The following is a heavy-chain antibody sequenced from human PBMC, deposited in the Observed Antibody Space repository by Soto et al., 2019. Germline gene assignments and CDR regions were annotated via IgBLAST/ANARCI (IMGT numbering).Heavy chain of an antibody. Sequence: QLVQSGSDVKKPGASVKVSCKASGYTFKNYGITWVRQAPGQGLEWVGWISAYIGNTHHAQKVQGRVTLTTDTSTSTAYLELNSVRSDDTAMYYCARAYGEPPDAFDLWGQGTMVTVSS. V-gene: IGHV1-18*01. CDR1: GYTFKNYG. J-gene: IGHJ3*01. CDR3: ARAYGEPPDAFDL. D-gene: IGHD4-17*01. CDR2: ISAYIGNT.